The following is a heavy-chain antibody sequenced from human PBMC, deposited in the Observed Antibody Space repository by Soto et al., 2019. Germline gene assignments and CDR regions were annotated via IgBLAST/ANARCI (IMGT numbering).Heavy chain of an antibody. CDR2: FDPEDGET. CDR1: GYTLTELS. J-gene: IGHJ4*02. CDR3: ATDRRKILWFGEVAGAFDY. Sequence: QVQLVQSGAEVKKPGASVKVSCKVSGYTLTELSMHWVRQAPGKGLEWMGGFDPEDGETIYAQKLQGRVTMTEDTSTDTAYMELSSLRSEDTAVYYCATDRRKILWFGEVAGAFDYWGQGTLVTVSS. V-gene: IGHV1-24*01. D-gene: IGHD3-10*01.